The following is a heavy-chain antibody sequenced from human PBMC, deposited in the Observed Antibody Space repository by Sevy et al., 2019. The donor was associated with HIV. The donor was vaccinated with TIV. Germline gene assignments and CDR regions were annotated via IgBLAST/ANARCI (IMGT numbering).Heavy chain of an antibody. CDR3: ARAGWELLHHFDY. Sequence: GGSLRLSCAASGLDFRSYEMSWVRQAPGKGLQWVSSISSSSNYIYYADSVKGRFTISRDNAKNSLYLQMNSLRAEDTAVYYCARAGWELLHHFDYWGQGTLVTVSS. J-gene: IGHJ4*02. CDR2: ISSSSNYI. CDR1: GLDFRSYE. V-gene: IGHV3-21*01. D-gene: IGHD1-26*01.